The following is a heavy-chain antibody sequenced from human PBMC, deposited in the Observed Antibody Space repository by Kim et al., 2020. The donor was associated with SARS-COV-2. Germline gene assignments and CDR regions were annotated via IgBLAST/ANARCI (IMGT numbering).Heavy chain of an antibody. J-gene: IGHJ4*02. CDR2: INPNSGGT. CDR3: ARENSGYDIHFDY. V-gene: IGHV1-2*06. D-gene: IGHD5-12*01. Sequence: ASVKVSCKASGYTFTGYYMHWVRQAPGQGLEWMGRINPNSGGTNYAQKFQGRVTMTRDTSISTAHMELSRLRSDDTAVYYCARENSGYDIHFDYWGQGTLVTVSS. CDR1: GYTFTGYY.